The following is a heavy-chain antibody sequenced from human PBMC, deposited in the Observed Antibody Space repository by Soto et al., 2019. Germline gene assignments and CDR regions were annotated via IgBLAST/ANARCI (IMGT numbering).Heavy chain of an antibody. D-gene: IGHD6-19*01. CDR2: ISAGGGST. V-gene: IGHV3-23*01. J-gene: IGHJ2*01. Sequence: EVQLLESGGGLVQPGGSLRLSCAASGFTVTNYVMSWVRQAPGKGLVWVSGISAGGGSTYYADSVKGRFTVSRDNSRSTLDLKMNSLRGEATAVYYCAKVFVAVTMRWYVDLWGRGSLVTVSS. CDR1: GFTVTNYV. CDR3: AKVFVAVTMRWYVDL.